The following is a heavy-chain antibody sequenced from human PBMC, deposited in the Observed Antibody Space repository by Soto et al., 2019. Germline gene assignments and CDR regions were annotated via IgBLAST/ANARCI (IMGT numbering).Heavy chain of an antibody. Sequence: SVKVSCKASGGTFSSYAISWVRQAPGQGLEWMGGIIPVFGTANYAQKFQGRVTITADESTSTAYMELSSLRSEDTAVYYCARDGITMVRGVRKYYYGMDVWGQGTTVTVSS. V-gene: IGHV1-69*13. CDR3: ARDGITMVRGVRKYYYGMDV. CDR2: IIPVFGTA. CDR1: GGTFSSYA. J-gene: IGHJ6*02. D-gene: IGHD3-10*01.